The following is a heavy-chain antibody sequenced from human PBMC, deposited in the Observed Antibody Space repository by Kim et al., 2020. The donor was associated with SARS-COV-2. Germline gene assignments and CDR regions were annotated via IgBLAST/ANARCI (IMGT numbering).Heavy chain of an antibody. J-gene: IGHJ4*02. D-gene: IGHD3-16*01. CDR2: IDPSDSFT. V-gene: IGHV5-10-1*01. CDR1: GYSFTTYW. CDR3: ARRGSGSTDFFDY. Sequence: GESLKISCKVSGYSFTTYWITWVRQMPGKGLEWMGRIDPSDSFTNYSPSFQGHVTISADKSITTAYLQWSSLKASDTAMYYCARRGSGSTDFFDYWGQGTLVTVSX.